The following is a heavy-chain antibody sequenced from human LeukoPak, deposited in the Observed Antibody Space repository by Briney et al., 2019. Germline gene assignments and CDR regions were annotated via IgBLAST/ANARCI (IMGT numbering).Heavy chain of an antibody. Sequence: GGPLRLSSAASGFTFRSYGMHWEPQAPGKEPEWVEDTSYDGSNKYYADSVRVRYIIYRDNSRNTLYLQMNSLRAYDTAVYYCAKQALDKSASGMDVWGQGTTVTVSS. D-gene: IGHD3-16*01. V-gene: IGHV3-30*18. CDR1: GFTFRSYG. J-gene: IGHJ6*02. CDR3: AKQALDKSASGMDV. CDR2: TSYDGSNK.